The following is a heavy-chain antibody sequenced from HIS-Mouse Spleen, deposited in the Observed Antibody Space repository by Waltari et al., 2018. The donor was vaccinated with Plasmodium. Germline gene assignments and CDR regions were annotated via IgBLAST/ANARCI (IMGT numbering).Heavy chain of an antibody. CDR2: INPNSGGT. V-gene: IGHV1-2*02. J-gene: IGHJ1*01. D-gene: IGHD6-13*01. Sequence: QVQLVQSGAEVKTPGDSVKVSCKASGYTFTGYYMNWVRQAPGQGLEWMGWINPNSGGTNYAQKFQGRVTMTRDTSISTAYMELSRLRSDDTAVYYCARVLGYKAAAGTFVEYFQHWGQGTLVTVSS. CDR1: GYTFTGYY. CDR3: ARVLGYKAAAGTFVEYFQH.